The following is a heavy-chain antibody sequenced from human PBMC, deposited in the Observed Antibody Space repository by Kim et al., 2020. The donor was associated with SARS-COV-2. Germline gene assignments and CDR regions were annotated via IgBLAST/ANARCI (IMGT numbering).Heavy chain of an antibody. V-gene: IGHV3-30*18. CDR2: ISYDGSNK. J-gene: IGHJ6*02. CDR1: GFTFSSYG. CDR3: AKDLHWNYLLNYYYYGMDV. Sequence: GGSLRLSCAASGFTFSSYGMHWVRQAPGKGLEWVAVISYDGSNKYYADSVKGRFTISRDNSKNTLYLQMNSLRAEDTAVYYCAKDLHWNYLLNYYYYGMDVWGQGTTVTVSS. D-gene: IGHD1-7*01.